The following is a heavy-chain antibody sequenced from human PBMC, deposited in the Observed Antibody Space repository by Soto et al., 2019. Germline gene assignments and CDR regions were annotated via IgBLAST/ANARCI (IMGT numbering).Heavy chain of an antibody. CDR3: AHTGHDFVSPSIFDP. D-gene: IGHD3-16*01. CDR2: IYWDDDA. CDR1: GFSLTTTGVG. J-gene: IGHJ5*02. V-gene: IGHV2-5*02. Sequence: QITLKESGPTLARPTQTLTLTCTFSGFSLTTTGVGVGWIRQPPGKAPEWLAVIYWDDDARYSPSLRRRLTITTDTSKNQVVLTMTNMDPVDTATYPCAHTGHDFVSPSIFDPWGQGILVTVSS.